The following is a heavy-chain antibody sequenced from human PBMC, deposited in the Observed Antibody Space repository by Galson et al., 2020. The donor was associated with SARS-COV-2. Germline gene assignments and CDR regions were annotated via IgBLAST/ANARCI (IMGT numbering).Heavy chain of an antibody. CDR2: MNPNSGNT. V-gene: IGHV1-8*01. J-gene: IGHJ6*02. D-gene: IGHD4-17*01. Sequence: ASVKVSCKASGYTFTSYDINWVRQATGQGLEWMGWMNPNSGNTGYAQKFQGRVTMTRNTSISTAYMELSSLRSEDTAVYYCARSYGDLRDYYGMYVWGQGTTVTVSS. CDR1: GYTFTSYD. CDR3: ARSYGDLRDYYGMYV.